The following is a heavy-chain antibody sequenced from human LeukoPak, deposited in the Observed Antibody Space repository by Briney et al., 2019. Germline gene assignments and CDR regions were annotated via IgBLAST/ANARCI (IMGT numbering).Heavy chain of an antibody. CDR1: GGSFTGYY. CDR2: GDQRGGT. D-gene: IGHD2-21*01. Sequence: PSETLSLTCAVYGGSFTGYYWSWIRQPPGKGLEWIGEGDQRGGTKYNPSLKSRVTISVDTSKNQFSLKLSSVTAADTAVYYCAAPGCGGDCYSDWGQGTLVTVSS. J-gene: IGHJ4*02. CDR3: AAPGCGGDCYSD. V-gene: IGHV4-34*01.